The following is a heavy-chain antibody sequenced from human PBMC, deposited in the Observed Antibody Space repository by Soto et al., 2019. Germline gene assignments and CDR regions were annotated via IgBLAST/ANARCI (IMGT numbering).Heavy chain of an antibody. J-gene: IGHJ5*02. CDR3: CVIKRRDQYSTSGYWFDP. CDR1: GFTFSHAG. CDR2: IKSKADCETK. Sequence: GGSLRLSCSASGFTFSHAGMSWVRQAPGKGLEWVGRIKSKADCETKDYGAPVRGRFTISRDDSQDILYLHMNSLRIEDTAVYYCCVIKRRDQYSTSGYWFDPWGPGTLVTVS. D-gene: IGHD4-4*01. V-gene: IGHV3-15*01.